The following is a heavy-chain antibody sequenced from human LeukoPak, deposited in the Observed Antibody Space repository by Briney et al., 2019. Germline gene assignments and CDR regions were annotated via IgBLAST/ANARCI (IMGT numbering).Heavy chain of an antibody. V-gene: IGHV3-23*01. CDR3: AKYVCPSGSHYYGLDV. D-gene: IGHD1-26*01. Sequence: GGSLRLSCVVSGFTFSSYAMNWVRQAPGKGLEWVSGISASGGSTYYTNSVKGPFTISRDNSKNPLFMQVNSLKDGGPGLYFCAKYVCPSGSHYYGLDVWCQGTAVTVSS. J-gene: IGHJ6*02. CDR2: ISASGGST. CDR1: GFTFSSYA.